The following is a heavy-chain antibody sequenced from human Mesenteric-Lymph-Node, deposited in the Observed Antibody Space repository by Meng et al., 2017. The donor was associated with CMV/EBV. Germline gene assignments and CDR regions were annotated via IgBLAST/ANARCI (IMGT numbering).Heavy chain of an antibody. CDR2: ISAYNGNT. Sequence: ASVKVSCKASGYTFTSYGISWVRQAPGQGLEWMGWISAYNGNTNYAQKLQGRVTMTTDTSTSTAYVELRSLRSDDTAVYYCARDRINGIVGATLGDAFDIWGQGTMVTVSS. CDR3: ARDRINGIVGATLGDAFDI. D-gene: IGHD1-26*01. J-gene: IGHJ3*02. CDR1: GYTFTSYG. V-gene: IGHV1-18*01.